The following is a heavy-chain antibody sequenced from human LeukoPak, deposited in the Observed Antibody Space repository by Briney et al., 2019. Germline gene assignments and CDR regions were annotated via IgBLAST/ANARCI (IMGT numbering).Heavy chain of an antibody. CDR3: ARALSIAAAAGGY. J-gene: IGHJ4*02. D-gene: IGHD6-13*01. Sequence: ASVKVSCKASGYSFTGYAMNWVRQAPGQGLEWMGWINTNTGNPTYAQGFTGRFVFSLDTSVTTAYLQISSLKTEDTAVYYCARALSIAAAAGGYWGQGTLVTVSS. CDR2: INTNTGNP. CDR1: GYSFTGYA. V-gene: IGHV7-4-1*02.